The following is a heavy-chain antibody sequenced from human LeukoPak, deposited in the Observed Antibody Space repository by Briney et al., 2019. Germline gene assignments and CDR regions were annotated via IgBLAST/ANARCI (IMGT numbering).Heavy chain of an antibody. J-gene: IGHJ4*02. Sequence: PGGSLRLSCAASGFTFSNYWMNWVRQAPGKGLEWGANIKRDGGEKYYVDSVRGRFSISRDNVKNSLYLQLSSLKAEDTGIYYCARDVYYYDSSGHDFWGQGTLVTVSS. CDR3: ARDVYYYDSSGHDF. V-gene: IGHV3-7*01. D-gene: IGHD3-22*01. CDR1: GFTFSNYW. CDR2: IKRDGGEK.